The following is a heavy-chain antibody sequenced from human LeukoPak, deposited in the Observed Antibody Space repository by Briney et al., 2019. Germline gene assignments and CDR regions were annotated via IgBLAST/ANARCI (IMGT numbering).Heavy chain of an antibody. D-gene: IGHD2-2*01. J-gene: IGHJ4*02. V-gene: IGHV3-23*01. CDR2: ISGSGGST. CDR1: GFTFDDYA. CDR3: ARDSNGFNEDSSASHYY. Sequence: GRSLRLSCAASGFTFDDYAMHWVQQAPGKGLEWVSAISGSGGSTYYADSVKGRFTISRDNSKNTLYLQMNSLRAEDTAVYYCARDSNGFNEDSSASHYYWGQGTLVTVSS.